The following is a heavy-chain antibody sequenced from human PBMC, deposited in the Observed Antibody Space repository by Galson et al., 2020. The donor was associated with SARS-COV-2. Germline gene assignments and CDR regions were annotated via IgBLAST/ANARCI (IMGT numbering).Heavy chain of an antibody. J-gene: IGHJ4*02. D-gene: IGHD3-22*01. V-gene: IGHV4-61*02. CDR3: ARSYYYDDSGSYSDVDY. CDR1: GDSIASGPYY. CDR2: IYITGST. Sequence: SETLSLTCTVSGDSIASGPYYWSWIRQPAGKGLEWIGRIYITGSTNYNPSLKTRATMSVDASKNQFSLKLSSVTAADTAVYYCARSYYYDDSGSYSDVDYWGQGTLVSVAS.